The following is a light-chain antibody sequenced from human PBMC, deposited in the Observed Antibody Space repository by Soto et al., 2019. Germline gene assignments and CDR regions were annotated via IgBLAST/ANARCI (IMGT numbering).Light chain of an antibody. J-gene: IGKJ5*01. CDR1: QTFSSSY. CDR2: TAS. Sequence: SPGTLSLSPGERSTLSCRAIQTFSSSYLSFYQQKPGQAPRLLIYTASSRATGIPDRFSGSGSGTDFSLTISRLEPEDFAVYYCQQYRSSPITFGQGTRLEIK. CDR3: QQYRSSPIT. V-gene: IGKV3-20*01.